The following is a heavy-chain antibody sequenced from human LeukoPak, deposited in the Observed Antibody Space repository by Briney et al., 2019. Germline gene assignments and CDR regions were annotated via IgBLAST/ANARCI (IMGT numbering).Heavy chain of an antibody. D-gene: IGHD2-15*01. CDR3: ARDPSYCSGGSCYSNWFDP. CDR2: ISAYNGNT. CDR1: GGTLSSYA. J-gene: IGHJ5*02. Sequence: GSSVKVSCKASGGTLSSYAISWVRQAPGQGLEWMGWISAYNGNTNYAQKLQGRVTMTTDTSTSTAYMELRSLRSDDTAVYYCARDPSYCSGGSCYSNWFDPWGQGTLVTVSS. V-gene: IGHV1-18*01.